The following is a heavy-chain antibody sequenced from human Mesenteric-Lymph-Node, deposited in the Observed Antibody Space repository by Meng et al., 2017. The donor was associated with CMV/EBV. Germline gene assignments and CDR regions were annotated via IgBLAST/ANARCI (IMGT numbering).Heavy chain of an antibody. V-gene: IGHV3-30*02. J-gene: IGHJ4*02. CDR2: IRYDGSDK. CDR3: AKPEHPTYYDFWSGYSMTNITPDY. D-gene: IGHD3-3*01. Sequence: GGSLRLSCAASGFTFSSYGMHWVRQAPGKGLEWVAFIRYDGSDKYYADSVKGRFTISRDNSKNTLYLQMNSLRAEDTAVYYCAKPEHPTYYDFWSGYSMTNITPDYWGQGTLVTVSS. CDR1: GFTFSSYG.